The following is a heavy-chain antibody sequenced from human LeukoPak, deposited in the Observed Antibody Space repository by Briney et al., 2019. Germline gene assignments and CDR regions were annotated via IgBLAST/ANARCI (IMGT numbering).Heavy chain of an antibody. D-gene: IGHD2-15*01. Sequence: SVKVSCKASGGTFSSYAISWVRQAPGQGLEWMGGIIPIFGTANYAQKFQGRVTMTRDTSTSTVYMELSSLRSGDTAVYYCARDGGYCSGGSCSENWFDPWGQGTLVTVSS. V-gene: IGHV1-69*05. CDR3: ARDGGYCSGGSCSENWFDP. CDR2: IIPIFGTA. J-gene: IGHJ5*02. CDR1: GGTFSSYA.